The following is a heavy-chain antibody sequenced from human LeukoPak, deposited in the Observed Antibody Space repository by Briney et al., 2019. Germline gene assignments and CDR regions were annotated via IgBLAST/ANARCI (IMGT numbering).Heavy chain of an antibody. J-gene: IGHJ6*03. CDR1: GGSISSYY. CDR3: ARERSSYRYYMDV. V-gene: IGHV4-59*12. D-gene: IGHD6-6*01. CDR2: IYYSGST. Sequence: SETLSLTCTVSGGSISSYYWSWIRQPPGKGLEWIGYIYYSGSTNYNPSLKSRVTMSVDTSKNQFSLKLSSVTAADTAVYYCARERSSYRYYMDVWGKGTTVTVSS.